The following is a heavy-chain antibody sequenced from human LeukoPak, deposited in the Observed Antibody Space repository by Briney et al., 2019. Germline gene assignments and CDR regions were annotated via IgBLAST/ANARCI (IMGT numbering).Heavy chain of an antibody. Sequence: GGSLRLSCAASGFTFSGYSMNWVRQAPGKGLEWVSSISSSSSYIYYADSVKGRFTISRDNAKNSLYLQMNSLRAEDTAVYYCARAQPYIAVAGTGYYYYGMDVWGQGTTVTVSS. CDR1: GFTFSGYS. CDR3: ARAQPYIAVAGTGYYYYGMDV. V-gene: IGHV3-21*01. J-gene: IGHJ6*02. D-gene: IGHD6-19*01. CDR2: ISSSSSYI.